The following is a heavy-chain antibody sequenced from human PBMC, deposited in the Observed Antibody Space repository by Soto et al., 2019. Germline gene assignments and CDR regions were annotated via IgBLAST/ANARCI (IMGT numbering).Heavy chain of an antibody. V-gene: IGHV1-8*01. CDR1: GYSFTSYD. Sequence: QVQLVQSGAEVKKPGASVKVSCKASGYSFTSYDMNWVRQAPGQGLEWMGWVNPNSGDTDYAQKLQDRVSMTTGTSIRTGYMELSSLRSEYTAVYYCARVSFLAPVTGAESFDFWGQGTRVTVSS. D-gene: IGHD2-21*02. CDR3: ARVSFLAPVTGAESFDF. J-gene: IGHJ3*01. CDR2: VNPNSGDT.